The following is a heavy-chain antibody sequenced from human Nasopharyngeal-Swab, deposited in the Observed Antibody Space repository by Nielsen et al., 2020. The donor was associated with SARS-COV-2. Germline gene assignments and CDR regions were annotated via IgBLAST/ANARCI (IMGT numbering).Heavy chain of an antibody. V-gene: IGHV3-30*18. Sequence: VSQDPGKGLEWVAVISYDGSNKYYADSVKGRFTISRDNSKNTLYLQMNSLRAEDTAVYYCANSVDAAMADYWGQGTLVTVSS. J-gene: IGHJ4*02. D-gene: IGHD5-18*01. CDR2: ISYDGSNK. CDR3: ANSVDAAMADY.